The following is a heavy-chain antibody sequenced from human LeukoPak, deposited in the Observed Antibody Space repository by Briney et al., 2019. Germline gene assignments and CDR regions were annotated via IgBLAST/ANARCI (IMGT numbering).Heavy chain of an antibody. CDR1: RFTFSNYW. Sequence: PGGSLRLSCVASRFTFSNYWMTWVRQAPGKWLERVANIKKDGGETYYMESVKGRFTISGDNARNSLYLQMNSLTVEDTAVYYCARDMGWQQFDQWGQGTLVTVSS. J-gene: IGHJ4*02. D-gene: IGHD5-24*01. CDR2: IKKDGGET. CDR3: ARDMGWQQFDQ. V-gene: IGHV3-7*01.